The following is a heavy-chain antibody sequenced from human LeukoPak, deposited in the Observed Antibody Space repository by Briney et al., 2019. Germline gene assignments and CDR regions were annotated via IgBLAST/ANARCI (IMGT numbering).Heavy chain of an antibody. D-gene: IGHD6-13*01. V-gene: IGHV3-23*01. CDR2: ISGSGGST. CDR1: GFTFSSYA. CDR3: ARGGIAAAHNWFDP. Sequence: GGSLRLSCAASGFTFSSYAMSWVRQAPGKGLEWVSAISGSGGSTYYADSVKGRFTISRDNAKNSLYLQMNSLRAEDTALYYCARGGIAAAHNWFDPWGQGTLVTVSS. J-gene: IGHJ5*02.